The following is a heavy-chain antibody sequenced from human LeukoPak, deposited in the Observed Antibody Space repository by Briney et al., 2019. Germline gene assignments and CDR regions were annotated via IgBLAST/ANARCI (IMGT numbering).Heavy chain of an antibody. CDR2: ISGSGGST. CDR3: AKGNNWNSASNMYYYYYMDV. J-gene: IGHJ6*03. Sequence: PGGSLRLSCAASGFTFSSYAMSWVRQAPGKGLEWVSAISGSGGSTYYADSVKGRFTISRDNSKNTLYLQMNSLRAEDTAVYYCAKGNNWNSASNMYYYYYMDVWGKGTTVTVSS. CDR1: GFTFSSYA. V-gene: IGHV3-23*01. D-gene: IGHD1-7*01.